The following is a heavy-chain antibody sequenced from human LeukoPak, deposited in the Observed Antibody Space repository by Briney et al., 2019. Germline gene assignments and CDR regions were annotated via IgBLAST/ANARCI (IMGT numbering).Heavy chain of an antibody. CDR1: GGSFSGYY. V-gene: IGHV4-34*01. J-gene: IGHJ6*04. D-gene: IGHD2-2*01. Sequence: PSETLSLTCAVYGGSFSGYYWSWIRQPPGKGLEWIGEINHSGSTNYNPSLKSRVTISVDTSKNQFSLKLSSVTAADTAVYYCARGPPDCSSTSCYPDVWGKGTTVTVSS. CDR3: ARGPPDCSSTSCYPDV. CDR2: INHSGST.